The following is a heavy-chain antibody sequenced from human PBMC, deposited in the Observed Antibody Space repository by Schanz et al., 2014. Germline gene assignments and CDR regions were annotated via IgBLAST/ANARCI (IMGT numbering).Heavy chain of an antibody. V-gene: IGHV4-4*07. D-gene: IGHD3-3*01. Sequence: QVQLQESGPGLVKSSETLSLTCTVSGGSISSFYWGWIRQPAGKGLEWIGRIYTSGSTNYNPSLKSRVTMSLDTSKTQFPLKRSSVTAADTAVYYCARDRGYDFSFDPWGQGTLVTVSS. CDR1: GGSISSFY. CDR2: IYTSGST. CDR3: ARDRGYDFSFDP. J-gene: IGHJ5*02.